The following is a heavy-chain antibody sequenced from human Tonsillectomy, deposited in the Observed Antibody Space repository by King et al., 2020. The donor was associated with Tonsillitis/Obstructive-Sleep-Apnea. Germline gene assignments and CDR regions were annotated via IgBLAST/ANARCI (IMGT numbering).Heavy chain of an antibody. CDR3: ARGMIFGVVHPTWFDP. V-gene: IGHV3-21*01. CDR2: VSRSGSDI. CDR1: GFSFSSHS. D-gene: IGHD3-3*01. J-gene: IGHJ5*02. Sequence: VQLVESGGGLVKPGGSLRLSCAGTGFSFSSHSMNWVRQVPGKGLEWVSFVSRSGSDIYFADSGKGRFTISRDKAKNSLYLQMNSLRAEDTAVYYCARGMIFGVVHPTWFDPWGQGTVVTVSS.